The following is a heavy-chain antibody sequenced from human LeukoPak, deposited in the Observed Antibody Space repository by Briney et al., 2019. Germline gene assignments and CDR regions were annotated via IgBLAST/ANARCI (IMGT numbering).Heavy chain of an antibody. CDR1: GGSISSGDYY. CDR2: IYYSGST. CDR3: AVLAVAGFFDY. J-gene: IGHJ4*02. Sequence: PSQTLSLTCTVSGGSISSGDYYWSWIRQPPGEGLEWIGYIYYSGSTYYNPSLKSRVTISVDTSKNQFSLKLSSVTAADTAVYYCAVLAVAGFFDYWGQGTLVTVSS. D-gene: IGHD6-19*01. V-gene: IGHV4-30-4*08.